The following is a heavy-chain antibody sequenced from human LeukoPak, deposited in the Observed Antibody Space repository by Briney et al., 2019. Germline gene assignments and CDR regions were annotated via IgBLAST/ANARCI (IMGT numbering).Heavy chain of an antibody. V-gene: IGHV4-39*07. CDR1: GGSISSYN. J-gene: IGHJ6*03. CDR3: ARTGGSFYFYYYMDV. CDR2: IHYTGTT. Sequence: SETLSLTCTVSGGSISSYNWGWIRQPPGKGLEWIGSIHYTGTTFYNPSLKSRVTISVDTSKNQFSLKLSSVTAADTAVYYCARTGGSFYFYYYMDVWGTGTTVTVSS. D-gene: IGHD1-26*01.